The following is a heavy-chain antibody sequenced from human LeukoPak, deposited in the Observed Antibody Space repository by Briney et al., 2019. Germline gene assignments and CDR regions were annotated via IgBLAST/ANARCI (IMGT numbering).Heavy chain of an antibody. CDR2: IWYDGTNK. J-gene: IGHJ3*02. Sequence: PGGSLRLSCAASGFTFSSYGMHCVRQAPGKGLEWVAVIWYDGTNKYYADSVKGRFTISRDNSKNTLYLQMNSLRAEDTAVYYCARGRTYCTNGVCYFRAFDIWGQGTMVTVSS. V-gene: IGHV3-33*01. CDR1: GFTFSSYG. D-gene: IGHD2-8*01. CDR3: ARGRTYCTNGVCYFRAFDI.